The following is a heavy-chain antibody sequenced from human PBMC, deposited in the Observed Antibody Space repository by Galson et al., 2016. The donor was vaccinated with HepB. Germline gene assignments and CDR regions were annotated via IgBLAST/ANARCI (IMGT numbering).Heavy chain of an antibody. Sequence: SLRLSCAASGFTFDESAMHWVRQGPDKGLEWVSGISWNSGSTGYADSVKGRFTISRDNAKNSLFLQMNSLRTEDTALYYCVKDRYQLMTGYFDHWGQGALVTVSS. CDR1: GFTFDESA. CDR2: ISWNSGST. D-gene: IGHD1-1*01. V-gene: IGHV3-9*01. CDR3: VKDRYQLMTGYFDH. J-gene: IGHJ4*02.